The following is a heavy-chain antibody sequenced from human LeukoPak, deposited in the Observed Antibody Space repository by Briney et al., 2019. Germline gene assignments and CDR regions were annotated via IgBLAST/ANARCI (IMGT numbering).Heavy chain of an antibody. J-gene: IGHJ6*02. D-gene: IGHD2-2*01. CDR1: GFTFSDYY. Sequence: PGRSLRLSCAASGFTFSDYYMSWIRQAPGKGLEWVSYISSSGSTIYYADSVKGRFTISRDNAKNSLYLQMNSLRAEDTAVYYCARVHTPRYCSSTSCHTYYYYGMDVWGQGTTVTVSS. CDR3: ARVHTPRYCSSTSCHTYYYYGMDV. CDR2: ISSSGSTI. V-gene: IGHV3-11*01.